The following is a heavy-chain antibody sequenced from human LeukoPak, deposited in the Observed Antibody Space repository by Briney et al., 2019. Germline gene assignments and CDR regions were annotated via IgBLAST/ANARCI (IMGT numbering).Heavy chain of an antibody. Sequence: ASVKVSCKTSGYTFTRDGISWVRQAPGQGLEWMAWISGYNGDTNYAQKFYGRVTLTTDTSTSTAYMDLRSLRSDDTAVYYCARAPDYGEPIDYWGQGTLVTVSS. CDR1: GYTFTRDG. V-gene: IGHV1-18*01. J-gene: IGHJ4*02. CDR2: ISGYNGDT. D-gene: IGHD4-17*01. CDR3: ARAPDYGEPIDY.